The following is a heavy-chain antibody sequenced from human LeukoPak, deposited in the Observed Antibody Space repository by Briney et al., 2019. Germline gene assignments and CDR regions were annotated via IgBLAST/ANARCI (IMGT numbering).Heavy chain of an antibody. CDR2: INPNSGGT. J-gene: IGHJ6*03. Sequence: ASVKVSCKASGYTFTGYYMHWVRQAPGQGLEWMGWINPNSGGTNYAQKFQGRVTMTRDTSISTAYMELSRLRSDDTAVYYCAGGIRPFRYCSSTSCHNMDVWGKGTTVTVSS. D-gene: IGHD2-2*01. V-gene: IGHV1-2*02. CDR1: GYTFTGYY. CDR3: AGGIRPFRYCSSTSCHNMDV.